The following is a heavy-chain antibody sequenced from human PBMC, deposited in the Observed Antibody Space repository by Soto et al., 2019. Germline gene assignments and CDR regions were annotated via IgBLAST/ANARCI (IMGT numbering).Heavy chain of an antibody. CDR3: ARSPGGWYDY. J-gene: IGHJ4*02. V-gene: IGHV4-59*01. D-gene: IGHD6-19*01. CDR1: GGSISSYY. Sequence: QVQLQESGPGLVKPSETLSLTCTVSGGSISSYYWIWIRQPPGKGLEWIEYLYYSGSTNYNPSLKSRVTISLDTSKNQFSLKLISVTAADTAVYYCARSPGGWYDYWGQGTLVTVSS. CDR2: LYYSGST.